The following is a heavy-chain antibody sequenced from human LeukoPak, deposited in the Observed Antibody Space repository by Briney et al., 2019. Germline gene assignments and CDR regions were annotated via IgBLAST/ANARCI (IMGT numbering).Heavy chain of an antibody. Sequence: GGSLRLSCAASGFTFSDYAMAWVRQAPGKGLEWVSSISGSGGTTYYADSVKGRFTISRDNSKNTLYLQMNSLRAEDTAVYYCAKGAADYGDYKDYWGQGTLVTVSS. V-gene: IGHV3-23*01. CDR2: ISGSGGTT. J-gene: IGHJ4*02. CDR3: AKGAADYGDYKDY. CDR1: GFTFSDYA. D-gene: IGHD4-17*01.